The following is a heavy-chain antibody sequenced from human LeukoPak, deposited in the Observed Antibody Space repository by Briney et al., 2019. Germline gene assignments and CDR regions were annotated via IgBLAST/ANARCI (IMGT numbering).Heavy chain of an antibody. CDR3: ARESYSSSWLDYYYYYYMDV. CDR1: GYTFTSYG. D-gene: IGHD6-13*01. Sequence: ASVKVSCKASGYTFTSYGISWVRQAPGQGLEWMGWISAYNGNTNYAQKLQGRVTMTTDTSTSTAYMELRSLRSDDTAVYYCARESYSSSWLDYYYYYYMDVWGKGTTVTVSS. V-gene: IGHV1-18*01. J-gene: IGHJ6*03. CDR2: ISAYNGNT.